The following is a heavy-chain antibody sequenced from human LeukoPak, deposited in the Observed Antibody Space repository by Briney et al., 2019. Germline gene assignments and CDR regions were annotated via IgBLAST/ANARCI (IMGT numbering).Heavy chain of an antibody. D-gene: IGHD3-10*01. CDR1: GFSFSGHW. CDR3: ARVAVLWFGDFPHLDY. V-gene: IGHV3-74*01. CDR2: ISPTGSTT. Sequence: GGSLRLSCTASGFSFSGHWMHWARQLPGKGLVWVSRISPTGSTTSYADSVKGRFTVSRDNPKNSLYLQMNSLRAEDTAVYYCARVAVLWFGDFPHLDYWGQGTLVTVSS. J-gene: IGHJ4*02.